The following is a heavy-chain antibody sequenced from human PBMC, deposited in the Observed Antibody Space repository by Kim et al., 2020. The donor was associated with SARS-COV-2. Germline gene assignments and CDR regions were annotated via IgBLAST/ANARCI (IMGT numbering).Heavy chain of an antibody. CDR3: ASEKDIVVPTGQNFDY. Sequence: SETLSLTCTVSGGSISSSSYYWGWIRQPPGKGLEWIGSIYYSGSTYYNPSLKSRVTISVDTSKNQFSLKLSSVTAADTAVYYCASEKDIVVPTGQNFDYWGQGTLVTVSS. CDR1: GGSISSSSYY. V-gene: IGHV4-39*01. J-gene: IGHJ4*02. D-gene: IGHD2-2*01. CDR2: IYYSGST.